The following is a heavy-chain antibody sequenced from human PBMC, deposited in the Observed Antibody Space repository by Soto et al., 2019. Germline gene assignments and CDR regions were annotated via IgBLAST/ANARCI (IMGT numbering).Heavy chain of an antibody. Sequence: QVRLVESGGHMIHPGRSLRLSCVVSGVDFSNYGIHWVRQAPGEGLEWVAVISSDGTKKSYIDSVKGRFNISRDNSRSTVFLQMSSLRREDTAMYYCVKYGGAVKYNYNIRGDSWGQGTQVTVSS. V-gene: IGHV3-30*05. CDR2: ISSDGTKK. J-gene: IGHJ4*02. CDR3: VKYGGAVKYNYNIRGDS. D-gene: IGHD5-18*01. CDR1: GVDFSNYG.